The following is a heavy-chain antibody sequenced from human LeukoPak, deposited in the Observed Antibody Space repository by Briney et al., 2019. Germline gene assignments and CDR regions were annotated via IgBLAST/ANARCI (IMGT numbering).Heavy chain of an antibody. CDR2: IYSGGST. CDR3: AREGRSTTPGY. V-gene: IGHV3-53*01. CDR1: RFTVSSNY. Sequence: PGGSLRLSCAASRFTVSSNYISWVRQAPGKGLEWVSVIYSGGSTYYADSVKGRFTISRHNSKNTLYLQIKSLRAEETAVYFCAREGRSTTPGYWGQGSLVTVSS. D-gene: IGHD4-17*01. J-gene: IGHJ4*02.